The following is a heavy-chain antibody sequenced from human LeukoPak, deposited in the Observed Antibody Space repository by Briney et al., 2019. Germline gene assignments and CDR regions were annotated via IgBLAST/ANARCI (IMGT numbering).Heavy chain of an antibody. V-gene: IGHV3-30*18. CDR1: GFTFSSYG. J-gene: IGHJ4*02. CDR2: ISYDGSNK. Sequence: PGGSLRLSCAVSGFTFSSYGMHWVRQAPGKGLEWVAVISYDGSNKYYADSVKGRFTISRDNSKNTVHLQMNSLRAEDTAVYYCANYRSGNYAPPYDYWGQGTLVTVSS. D-gene: IGHD3-10*01. CDR3: ANYRSGNYAPPYDY.